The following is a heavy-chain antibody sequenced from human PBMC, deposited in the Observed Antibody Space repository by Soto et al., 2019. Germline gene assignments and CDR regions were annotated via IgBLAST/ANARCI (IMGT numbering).Heavy chain of an antibody. V-gene: IGHV4-59*12. D-gene: IGHD1-26*01. Sequence: SETLSLTCSVSNGSISGFYWTWIRQPPGKILEWIGYIHYSGRTDYNPSPTSRATMSVDTSKNQFSLNLKSITAADTAVYYCVRVGVGIGNHFDSWGRGTLVTVSS. J-gene: IGHJ4*02. CDR2: IHYSGRT. CDR3: VRVGVGIGNHFDS. CDR1: NGSISGFY.